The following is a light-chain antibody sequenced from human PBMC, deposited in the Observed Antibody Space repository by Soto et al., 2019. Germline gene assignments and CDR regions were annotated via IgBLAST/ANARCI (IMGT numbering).Light chain of an antibody. CDR2: EVS. Sequence: QSALTQPPSASGSPGQSVTISCTGTSSDVGGYNYVSWYQQHPGKAPKLMIYEVSKRPSGVPDRFSGSKSGNTGSLTVSGLQADDEADYYCSSYAGSSIVIFGGGTKLTVL. CDR3: SSYAGSSIVI. V-gene: IGLV2-8*01. CDR1: SSDVGGYNY. J-gene: IGLJ2*01.